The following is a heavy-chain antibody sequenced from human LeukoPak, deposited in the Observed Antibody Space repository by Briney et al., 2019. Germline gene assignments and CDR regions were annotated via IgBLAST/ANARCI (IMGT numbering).Heavy chain of an antibody. CDR1: GFTFSSYG. CDR2: IRYNGSNK. Sequence: GGSLRLSCAASGFTFSSYGMHRVRQAPGKGLEWVAFIRYNGSNKYYADSVKGRFTISRHNSKNMLYLKMNSLRAEDTAVYYCAKRPSVGGYCSSTSCYGNWFDPWGQGTLVTVSS. D-gene: IGHD2-2*01. J-gene: IGHJ5*02. CDR3: AKRPSVGGYCSSTSCYGNWFDP. V-gene: IGHV3-30*02.